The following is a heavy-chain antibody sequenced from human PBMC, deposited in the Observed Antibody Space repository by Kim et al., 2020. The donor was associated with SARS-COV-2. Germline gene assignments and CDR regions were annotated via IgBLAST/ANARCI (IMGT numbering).Heavy chain of an antibody. J-gene: IGHJ4*02. CDR2: ILMDGGLK. CDR3: AREKGGNIAWQPDLDY. Sequence: GGSLRLSCAASGFSFSNDANQWCIQAPGKGRVWLESILMDGGLKDYQDSVKGRFIISRDNSENTMYLQMNSLRIDDTAVYYCAREKGGNIAWQPDLDYWGQGTQVTVSS. V-gene: IGHV3-30*04. CDR1: GFSFSNDA. D-gene: IGHD2-21*01.